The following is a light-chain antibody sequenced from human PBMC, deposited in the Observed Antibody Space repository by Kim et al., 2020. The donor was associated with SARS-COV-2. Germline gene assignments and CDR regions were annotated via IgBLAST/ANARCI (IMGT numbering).Light chain of an antibody. CDR2: QDR. J-gene: IGLJ1*01. CDR1: KLGDKY. V-gene: IGLV3-1*01. CDR3: QAWDSSTAV. Sequence: SYELTQPPSVSVSPGQTASITCSGDKLGDKYVCWFQQKPGQSPVLVIYQDRKRPSGIPERFSGSNSGNTATLTISGTQAMDEADYYCQAWDSSTAVFGTGTQLTVL.